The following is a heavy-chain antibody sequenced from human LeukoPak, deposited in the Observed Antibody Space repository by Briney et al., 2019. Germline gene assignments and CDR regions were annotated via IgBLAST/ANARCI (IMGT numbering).Heavy chain of an antibody. Sequence: PSETLSLTCAVSGGSISSSNWWGWVRPPPGKGLEWIGVIYHSGSTNYNPSLKSRVTISVDKSKNQFSLKLSSVTAADTAVYYCARERRDGYKVYFDYWGQGTLVTVSS. V-gene: IGHV4-4*02. D-gene: IGHD5-24*01. CDR1: GGSISSSNW. CDR2: IYHSGST. J-gene: IGHJ4*02. CDR3: ARERRDGYKVYFDY.